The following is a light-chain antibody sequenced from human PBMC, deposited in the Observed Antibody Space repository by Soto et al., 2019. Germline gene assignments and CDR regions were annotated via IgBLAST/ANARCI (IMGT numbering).Light chain of an antibody. J-gene: IGKJ1*01. Sequence: EIVMTQSPATLSVSPGERATLSCRASQSVSSNLAWYQQKPGQAPRLLIYGASTRATGIPARFSRSGSGTEFTRTISSLQSEDFADYYCQQYNNWPPWTFGQGTKVEIK. V-gene: IGKV3-15*01. CDR3: QQYNNWPPWT. CDR2: GAS. CDR1: QSVSSN.